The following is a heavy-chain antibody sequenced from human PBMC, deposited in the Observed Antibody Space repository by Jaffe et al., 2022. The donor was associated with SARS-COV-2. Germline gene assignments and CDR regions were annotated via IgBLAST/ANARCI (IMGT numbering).Heavy chain of an antibody. CDR1: GFTVSSNY. CDR3: ARTVEEDSSGYYYVGSPVS. Sequence: EVQLVESGGGLIQPGGSLRLSCAASGFTVSSNYMSWVRQAPGKGLEWVSVIYSGGSTYYADSVKGRFTISRDNSKNTLYLQMNSLRAEDTAVYYCARTVEEDSSGYYYVGSPVSWGQGTLVTVSS. V-gene: IGHV3-53*01. CDR2: IYSGGST. J-gene: IGHJ4*02. D-gene: IGHD3-22*01.